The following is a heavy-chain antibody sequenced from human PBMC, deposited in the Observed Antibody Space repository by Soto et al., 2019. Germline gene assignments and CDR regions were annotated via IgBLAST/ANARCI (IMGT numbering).Heavy chain of an antibody. V-gene: IGHV1-3*01. D-gene: IGHD5-12*01. CDR1: GYTFTAYT. CDR3: ARVSFETSGFAVY. Sequence: QVQFVQSGAEVKKPGASVKVSCKASGYTFTAYTIHWVRQAPGQSLEWMGWINAANGATKYSEKFQGRVTITRDTSARTAYMDLSSLSSKDTAVYFCARVSFETSGFAVYWGQGTLVTVSS. J-gene: IGHJ4*02. CDR2: INAANGAT.